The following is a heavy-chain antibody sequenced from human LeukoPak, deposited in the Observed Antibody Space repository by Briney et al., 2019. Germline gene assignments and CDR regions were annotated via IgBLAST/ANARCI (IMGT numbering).Heavy chain of an antibody. D-gene: IGHD4-17*01. J-gene: IGHJ4*02. CDR2: ISYNGGKK. CDR1: GFSFSSYA. CDR3: AKAYGDYPPGTVDY. V-gene: IGHV3-30*04. Sequence: GRSLRLSCAASGFSFSSYAIHWVRQAPGKGLEWVALISYNGGKKDYADSVKGRFTIDRDNSKNTVYLQMNSLRAEDTAVYYCAKAYGDYPPGTVDYWGQGTLVTVSS.